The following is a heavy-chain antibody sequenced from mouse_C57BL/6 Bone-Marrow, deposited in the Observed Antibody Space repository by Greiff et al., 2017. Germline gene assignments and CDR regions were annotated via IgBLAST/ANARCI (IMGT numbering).Heavy chain of an antibody. J-gene: IGHJ4*01. CDR2: IDPEDGET. CDR3: ASKDYSNYDAMDY. D-gene: IGHD2-5*01. Sequence: EVHLVESGAELVKPGASVKLSCTASGFNIKDYYMHWVKQRTEQGLEWIGRIDPEDGETKYAPEFQGKATITADTSSNTAYLQLSSLTSEDTAVYYCASKDYSNYDAMDYWGQGTSVTVSS. CDR1: GFNIKDYY. V-gene: IGHV14-2*01.